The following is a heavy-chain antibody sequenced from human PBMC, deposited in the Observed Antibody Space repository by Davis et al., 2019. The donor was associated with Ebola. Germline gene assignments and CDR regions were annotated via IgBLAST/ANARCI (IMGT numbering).Heavy chain of an antibody. D-gene: IGHD4-11*01. V-gene: IGHV1-69*13. CDR2: IIPIFGTT. CDR3: ARERFRNSRQCDY. CDR1: GGAFSNFA. J-gene: IGHJ4*02. Sequence: AASVKVSCKASGGAFSNFAVNWVRQAPGQGLEWVGMIIPIFGTTNYAQKFQGRVTITADESTSTAYMELSSLRSEDTAVYYCARERFRNSRQCDYWGQGTLVTVSS.